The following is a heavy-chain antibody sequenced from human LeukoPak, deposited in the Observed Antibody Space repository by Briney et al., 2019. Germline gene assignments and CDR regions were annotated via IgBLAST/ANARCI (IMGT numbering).Heavy chain of an antibody. D-gene: IGHD1-26*01. CDR1: GGSFSSYY. V-gene: IGHV4-39*07. CDR3: ANIVGGAYFDY. J-gene: IGHJ4*02. CDR2: IYYSGST. Sequence: SETLSLTCAVYGGSFSSYYWGWIRQPPGKGLEWIGSIYYSGSTYYNPSLKSRVTISVDTSKNQFSLKLSSVTAAGTAVYYCANIVGGAYFDYWGQGTLVTASS.